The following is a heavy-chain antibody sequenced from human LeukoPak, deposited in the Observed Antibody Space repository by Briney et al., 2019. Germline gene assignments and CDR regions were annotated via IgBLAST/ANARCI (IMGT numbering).Heavy chain of an antibody. CDR3: SYGMDV. CDR1: GFTFSGSA. CDR2: IRGKANSYAK. Sequence: PGGSLRLSCAASGFTFSGSAMHWVRQASGKGLEWVGRIRGKANSYAKAYAASVKGRFTISRDDSKNTAYLQMNSLKTEDTAVYYCSYGMDVWGQGTTVTVSS. J-gene: IGHJ6*02. V-gene: IGHV3-73*01.